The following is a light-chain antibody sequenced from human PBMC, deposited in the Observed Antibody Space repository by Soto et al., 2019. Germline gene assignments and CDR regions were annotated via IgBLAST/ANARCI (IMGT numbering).Light chain of an antibody. Sequence: QSALTQPPSASGSPGQSVTISCTGPSSDVGGYNYVSWYQQYPGRAPKLMIYEVTKRPSGVPDRVSGSKSGNTASLTVSGLQAEDEADYYCSSYAASNNFYFVFGGGTQLTVL. CDR2: EVT. CDR1: SSDVGGYNY. V-gene: IGLV2-8*01. J-gene: IGLJ3*02. CDR3: SSYAASNNFYFV.